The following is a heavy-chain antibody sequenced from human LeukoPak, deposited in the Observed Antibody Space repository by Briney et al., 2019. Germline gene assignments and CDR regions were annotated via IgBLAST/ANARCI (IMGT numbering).Heavy chain of an antibody. CDR2: ISSSSSTI. V-gene: IGHV3-48*01. CDR3: ARKRTTGWFDP. D-gene: IGHD2-8*02. J-gene: IGHJ5*02. CDR1: GFTFSSYS. Sequence: GGSLRLSCAASGFTFSSYSMNWVRRAPGKGLEWVSYISSSSSTIYYADSVKGRLTISRDNAKNSLYLQMNSLRAEDTAVYYCARKRTTGWFDPWGQGTLVTVSS.